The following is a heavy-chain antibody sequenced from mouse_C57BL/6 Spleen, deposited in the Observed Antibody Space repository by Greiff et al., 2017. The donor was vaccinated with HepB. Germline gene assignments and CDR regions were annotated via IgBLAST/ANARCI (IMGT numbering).Heavy chain of an antibody. Sequence: QVQLQQPGAELVRPGSSVKLSCKASGYTFTSYWMHWVKQRPIQGLEWIGNIDPSDSETHYNQKFKDKATLTVDKSSSTAYMQLSSLTSEDSAVYYCARKLSYYGNHWYFDVWGTGTTVTVSS. J-gene: IGHJ1*03. D-gene: IGHD2-1*01. CDR2: IDPSDSET. V-gene: IGHV1-52*01. CDR1: GYTFTSYW. CDR3: ARKLSYYGNHWYFDV.